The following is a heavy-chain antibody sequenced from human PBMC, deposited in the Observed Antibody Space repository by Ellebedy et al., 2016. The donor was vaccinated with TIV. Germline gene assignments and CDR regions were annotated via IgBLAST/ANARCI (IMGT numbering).Heavy chain of an antibody. J-gene: IGHJ4*02. D-gene: IGHD4-17*01. CDR2: IYHSETT. V-gene: IGHV4-39*07. CDR3: VSLIGDTQTYYFDY. Sequence: SETLSLTCTVSGGSISSSFYQWGWIRQPPGKGLEWVGSIYHSETTYYNPSLKSRVTISVDTPKNQFSLKMSSVTAADTAMYYCVSLIGDTQTYYFDYWGQGTLVTVSS. CDR1: GGSISSSFYQ.